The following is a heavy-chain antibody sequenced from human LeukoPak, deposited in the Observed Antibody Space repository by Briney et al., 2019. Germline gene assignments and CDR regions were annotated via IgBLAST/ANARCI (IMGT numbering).Heavy chain of an antibody. CDR2: VSSSGRTK. Sequence: GGSLTLSCAASGFTFTDHYMTWVRQAPGKGLEWISYVSSSGRTKYYADSVKGRFTIFRDNVRGSLYVQMNSLRAADTAVYYCARLSPYYNLDVWGSGATVTVSS. J-gene: IGHJ6*03. V-gene: IGHV3-11*01. CDR1: GFTFTDHY. CDR3: ARLSPYYNLDV.